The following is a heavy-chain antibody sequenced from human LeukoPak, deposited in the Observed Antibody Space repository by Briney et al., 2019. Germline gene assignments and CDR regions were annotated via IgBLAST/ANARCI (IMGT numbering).Heavy chain of an antibody. D-gene: IGHD2-8*01. J-gene: IGHJ4*02. CDR1: GITFSNFA. Sequence: PAGSLTLTCAASGITFSNFAMSWVRQAPGKGLEWFSTISGSGGSTDYADSVKGRFTISRDNSKNTLYLQMNSLRAEDTAVYYCAKRDGVFWGQGTLVTVSS. CDR2: ISGSGGST. V-gene: IGHV3-23*01. CDR3: AKRDGVF.